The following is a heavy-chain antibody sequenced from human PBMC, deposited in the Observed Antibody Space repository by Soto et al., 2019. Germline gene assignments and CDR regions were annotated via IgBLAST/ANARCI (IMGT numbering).Heavy chain of an antibody. D-gene: IGHD2-2*02. V-gene: IGHV3-43D*04. CDR2: ISWDGGRT. Sequence: PEGSLRLSCAASGITFIADAMSWVRQAPGKGLEWVSLISWDGGRTYYADSVRGRFIVSRDSSKNSLYLQMSSLRVEDTALYYCAKDVCSGSTTSCYTRLDFWGQGALVTAPQ. J-gene: IGHJ4*02. CDR1: GITFIADA. CDR3: AKDVCSGSTTSCYTRLDF.